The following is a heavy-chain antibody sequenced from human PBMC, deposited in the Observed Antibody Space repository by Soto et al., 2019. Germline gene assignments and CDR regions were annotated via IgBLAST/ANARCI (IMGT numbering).Heavy chain of an antibody. D-gene: IGHD6-19*01. Sequence: QVQLQESGPGLVKPSETLSLTCTVSGGSVSSGRYYWSWIRQPPGKGLEWIGYIYYSGSTKYNPSLKSRVTISVDTSKNQFSLKLTSMTAADTAVYYYARSGSGSGWFGGRGTLVTVSS. CDR3: ARSGSGSGWF. J-gene: IGHJ4*02. CDR1: GGSVSSGRYY. V-gene: IGHV4-61*01. CDR2: IYYSGST.